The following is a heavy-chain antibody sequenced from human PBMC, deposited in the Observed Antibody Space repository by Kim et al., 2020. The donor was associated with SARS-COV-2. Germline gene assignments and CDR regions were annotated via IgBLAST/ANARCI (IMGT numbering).Heavy chain of an antibody. Sequence: GESLKISCKGSGDSFTNKWIMWVRQMPGKGLEWMGRIDPDDSHIDYSPSFQGHVTFSVDKSIRTAFLQWSSLKASDTAIYYCAGRNIVLAPDGFDIWGQGTMVTVSS. J-gene: IGHJ3*02. CDR3: AGRNIVLAPDGFDI. V-gene: IGHV5-10-1*01. CDR1: GDSFTNKW. D-gene: IGHD2-8*01. CDR2: IDPDDSHI.